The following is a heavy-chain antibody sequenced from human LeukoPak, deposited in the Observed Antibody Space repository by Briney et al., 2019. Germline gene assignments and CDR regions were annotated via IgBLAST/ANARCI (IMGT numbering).Heavy chain of an antibody. CDR3: ARGPRGIVVVQAATPYFQH. CDR1: GGSFSGYY. Sequence: ASETLSLTCAVYGGSFSGYYWSWIRQPPGKGLEWIGEINHSGSTNYNPSLKSRVTISVDTSKNQFSLKLSSVTAADTAVYYCARGPRGIVVVQAATPYFQHWGQGTLVTVSS. J-gene: IGHJ1*01. V-gene: IGHV4-34*01. D-gene: IGHD2-2*01. CDR2: INHSGST.